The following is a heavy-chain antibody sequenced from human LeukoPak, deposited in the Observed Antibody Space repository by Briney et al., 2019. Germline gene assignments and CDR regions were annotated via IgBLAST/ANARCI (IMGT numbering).Heavy chain of an antibody. Sequence: SETLSLTCTVSGASISSSSYYWGWIRQPPGKGPEWIGSVYYSGSTYYNPSLKSRVTISVDTSKNQFSLKLSSVTAADTAVYYCARHVQYYYDSSGYPSIRFDYWGQGTLVTVSS. CDR3: ARHVQYYYDSSGYPSIRFDY. D-gene: IGHD3-22*01. CDR1: GASISSSSYY. V-gene: IGHV4-39*01. J-gene: IGHJ4*02. CDR2: VYYSGST.